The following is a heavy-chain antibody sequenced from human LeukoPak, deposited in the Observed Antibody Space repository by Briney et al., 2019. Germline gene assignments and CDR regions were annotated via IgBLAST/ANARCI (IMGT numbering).Heavy chain of an antibody. D-gene: IGHD6-13*01. J-gene: IGHJ4*02. CDR2: ISVYNGNT. CDR1: GYTFTSYG. CDR3: ARGQGGAAADTFDY. Sequence: VAPVRVSCKVSGYTFTSYGITWVRQAPGQGLEWMGWISVYNGNTNYAQKFQGRVTLTTDTSTSTAYMELRSLRSDDTAVYYCARGQGGAAADTFDYWGQGPLVTVSS. V-gene: IGHV1-18*01.